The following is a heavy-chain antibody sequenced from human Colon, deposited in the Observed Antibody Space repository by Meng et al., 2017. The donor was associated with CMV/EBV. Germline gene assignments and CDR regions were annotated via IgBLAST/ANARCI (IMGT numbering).Heavy chain of an antibody. D-gene: IGHD3-3*01. Sequence: SVKVSCKASGGTFDSYSITWVRQAPGQGLEWMGGIIPIFGSAHYAQKFQGRVTITTDESTRTAYMELSSLRSEDTAIYYCARPDYDFWSDSPGGTYFYYALDVWGQGTTVTVSS. J-gene: IGHJ6*02. CDR2: IIPIFGSA. CDR1: GGTFDSYS. V-gene: IGHV1-69*05. CDR3: ARPDYDFWSDSPGGTYFYYALDV.